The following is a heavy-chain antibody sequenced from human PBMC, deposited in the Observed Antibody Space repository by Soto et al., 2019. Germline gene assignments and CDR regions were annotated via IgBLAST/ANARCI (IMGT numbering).Heavy chain of an antibody. CDR3: ASDLPQYTFYFDN. J-gene: IGHJ4*02. Sequence: ASVKVSCKASGYTFTSYGITWVRQAPGRGLEWMGWISAYNGNTKYVQKLQGRVTMTTDTSTNTGYMELRSLRFDDTAVYYCASDLPQYTFYFDNWGQGTLVTVSS. CDR1: GYTFTSYG. CDR2: ISAYNGNT. D-gene: IGHD4-4*01. V-gene: IGHV1-18*01.